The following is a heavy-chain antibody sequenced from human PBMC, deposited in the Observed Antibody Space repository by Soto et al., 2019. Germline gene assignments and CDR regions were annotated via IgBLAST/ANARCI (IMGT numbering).Heavy chain of an antibody. CDR2: IIPIFGTA. CDR3: APQAQGYDEALDI. D-gene: IGHD1-1*01. J-gene: IGHJ3*02. CDR1: GGTFSSHA. V-gene: IGHV1-69*01. Sequence: ASMRISCKASGGTFSSHAISWVRQAPGQGLGWMGGIIPIFGTANYPQKFQGRVTITADESTSTAYMELSSLRSEDTAVYSRAPQAQGYDEALDIWGQGTMVTVSS.